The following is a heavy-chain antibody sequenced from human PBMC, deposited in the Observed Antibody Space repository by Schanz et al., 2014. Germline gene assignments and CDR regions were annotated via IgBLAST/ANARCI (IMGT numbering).Heavy chain of an antibody. CDR2: ISYDGSNK. CDR1: GFTLSSYW. J-gene: IGHJ6*02. V-gene: IGHV3-30-3*02. CDR3: AKGMGYCSGGTCYDYYYYGLDV. D-gene: IGHD2-15*01. Sequence: QVQLVESGGGVVQPGGSLRLSCAASGFTLSSYWMHWVRQVPGKGLEWVAVISYDGSNKYYADSVKGRFTISRDNSKNTLYLQMNTLRAEDTAVYYCAKGMGYCSGGTCYDYYYYGLDVWGQGTTVTVSS.